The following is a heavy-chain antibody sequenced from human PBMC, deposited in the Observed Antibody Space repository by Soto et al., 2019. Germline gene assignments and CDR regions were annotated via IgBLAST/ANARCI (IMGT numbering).Heavy chain of an antibody. Sequence: GASVKVSCKASGYTFTSYYMHWVRQAPGQGLEWMGIINPSGGSTSYAQKFQGRVTMTRDTSTSTVYMELSSLRSEDTAVYYCATDRPYYNFGRGIDYWGQGTLVTVSS. CDR3: ATDRPYYNFGRGIDY. CDR1: GYTFTSYY. J-gene: IGHJ4*02. D-gene: IGHD3-10*01. V-gene: IGHV1-46*01. CDR2: INPSGGST.